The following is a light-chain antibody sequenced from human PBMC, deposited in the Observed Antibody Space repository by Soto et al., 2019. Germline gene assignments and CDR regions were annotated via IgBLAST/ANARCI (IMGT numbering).Light chain of an antibody. Sequence: EIVVTQSKTTLSVSPGERATLSCRASQSVSTNLAWYQQKPGQVPSLLIYGASTRASGIPARFSGSGSGTEFTLTIGSLQSEDFAVYYCQEYSSSPSFGQGTRLEIK. V-gene: IGKV3-15*01. CDR3: QEYSSSPS. CDR1: QSVSTN. J-gene: IGKJ5*01. CDR2: GAS.